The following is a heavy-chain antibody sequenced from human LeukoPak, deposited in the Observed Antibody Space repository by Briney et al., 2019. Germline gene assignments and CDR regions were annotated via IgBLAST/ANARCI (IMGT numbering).Heavy chain of an antibody. V-gene: IGHV3-23*01. J-gene: IGHJ4*02. Sequence: AGSLRLSCAAFGFSFNNYAMSWVRQAPGKGLEWVSAISGSGDNTYYADSVKGRFTISRDISKNRLYLQMSSLSAEDTAIYYCAKDRGVTPIPFGYWGQGTLVTVSS. D-gene: IGHD2-21*02. CDR2: ISGSGDNT. CDR3: AKDRGVTPIPFGY. CDR1: GFSFNNYA.